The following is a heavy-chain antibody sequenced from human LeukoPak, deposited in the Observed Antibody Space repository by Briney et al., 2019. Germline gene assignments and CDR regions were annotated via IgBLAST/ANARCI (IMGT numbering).Heavy chain of an antibody. J-gene: IGHJ5*02. Sequence: SETLSLTCTVSGGSISSYYWSWIRQPPGKGLEWIGYIYYSGSTNYNPSLKSRVTISVDTSKNQFSLKLSSVTAADTAVYYCARDRRITMVRGVTIDKPVGFDPWGQGTLVTVSS. CDR3: ARDRRITMVRGVTIDKPVGFDP. CDR2: IYYSGST. D-gene: IGHD3-10*01. V-gene: IGHV4-59*01. CDR1: GGSISSYY.